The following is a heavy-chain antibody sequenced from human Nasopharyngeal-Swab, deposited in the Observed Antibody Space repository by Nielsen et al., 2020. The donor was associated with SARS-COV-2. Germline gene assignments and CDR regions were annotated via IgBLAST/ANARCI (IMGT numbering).Heavy chain of an antibody. CDR2: INAGNGNT. CDR1: GYTFTSYA. D-gene: IGHD3-16*01. J-gene: IGHJ5*02. Sequence: ASVKVSCKASGYTFTSYAMHWVRQAPGQRLEWMGWINAGNGNTKYSQKFQGRVTITRDTSASTAYMELSSLRSEDTAVYYCARAVDYDYVWGSPVNWFDPWGQGTLVTVSS. V-gene: IGHV1-3*01. CDR3: ARAVDYDYVWGSPVNWFDP.